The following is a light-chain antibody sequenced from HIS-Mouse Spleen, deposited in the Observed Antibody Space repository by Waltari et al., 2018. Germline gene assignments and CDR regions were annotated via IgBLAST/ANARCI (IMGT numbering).Light chain of an antibody. J-gene: IGLJ3*02. CDR1: SSDVGSYNL. V-gene: IGLV2-23*01. CDR2: EGS. CDR3: CSYAGSSTWV. Sequence: QSALTQPASVSGSPGQSITISCTGTSSDVGSYNLVSWYQQHPGKAPKLMIYEGSKRALWVSNRVAGSTSGNTASLTISGLQADDEADYYCCSYAGSSTWVFGGGTKQTVL.